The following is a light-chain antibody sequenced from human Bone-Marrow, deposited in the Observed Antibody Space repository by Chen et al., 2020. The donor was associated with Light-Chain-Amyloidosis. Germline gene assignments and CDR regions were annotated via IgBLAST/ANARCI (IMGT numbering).Light chain of an antibody. CDR2: RDT. V-gene: IGLV3-25*03. CDR3: QSADSSGTYEVI. Sequence: SSELTQPPSVSVSPGLPARITCSGDDLPTKYAYWYQQKPGQAPVLAVHRDTERPSGISVRFSGSSAGTTATLTISRVQAEDEADYHCQSADSSGTYEVICGGGTKLTVL. CDR1: DLPTKY. J-gene: IGLJ2*01.